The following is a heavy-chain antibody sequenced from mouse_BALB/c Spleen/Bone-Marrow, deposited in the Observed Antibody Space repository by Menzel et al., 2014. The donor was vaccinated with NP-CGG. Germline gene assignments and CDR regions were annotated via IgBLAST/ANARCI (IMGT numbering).Heavy chain of an antibody. CDR1: GYSITSDYA. Sequence: EVQLVESGPGLVKPSQSLSLTCTVTGYSITSDYAWNWIRQFPGNKLEWMGYISYSGSTSYNPSLKSRISITRDTSKNQFFLQLNSVTTEDTATYYCARRDYDDYAMDYWGQGTSVTVSS. D-gene: IGHD2-4*01. CDR2: ISYSGST. J-gene: IGHJ4*01. V-gene: IGHV3-2*02. CDR3: ARRDYDDYAMDY.